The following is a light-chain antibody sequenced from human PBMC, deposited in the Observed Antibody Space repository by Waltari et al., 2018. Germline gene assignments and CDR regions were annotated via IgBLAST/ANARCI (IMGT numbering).Light chain of an antibody. CDR1: QSVLFNFNNKNY. CDR3: QQYYSLPWA. J-gene: IGKJ1*01. V-gene: IGKV4-1*01. CDR2: WAS. Sequence: DIVMTQSPDSLAVSLGERATINCKSSQSVLFNFNNKNYLGWYQHKPGRPPKPLIYWASTRESGVPDRFSGSGSGTDFNLTISSLQAEDVGVYYCQQYYSLPWAFGQGTKVEIK.